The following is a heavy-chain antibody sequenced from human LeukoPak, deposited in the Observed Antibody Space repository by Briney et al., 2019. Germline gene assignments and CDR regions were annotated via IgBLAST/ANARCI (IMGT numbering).Heavy chain of an antibody. CDR2: IYYSGST. CDR3: AENPPGDAFDI. Sequence: SETLSLTCTVSGGSVSSGSHYWSWIRQPPGKGLEWIGYIYYSGSTNYNPSLKSRVTISVDTSKNQFSLKLSSVTAADTAVYYCAENPPGDAFDIWGQGTMVTVSS. CDR1: GGSVSSGSHY. J-gene: IGHJ3*02. V-gene: IGHV4-61*01.